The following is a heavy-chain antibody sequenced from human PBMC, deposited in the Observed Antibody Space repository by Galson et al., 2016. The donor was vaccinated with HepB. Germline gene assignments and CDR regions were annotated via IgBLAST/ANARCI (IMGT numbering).Heavy chain of an antibody. CDR2: ISGSGGNT. V-gene: IGHV3-23*01. D-gene: IGHD3-3*01. Sequence: SLRLSCAASGFMFSSYAMAWVRQAPGKGLEWVSTISGSGGNTFYPDSVKGRFTISRDNSLNTVSLRISSLGAEDTAVYFCARARGFYDAFNIWGPGTTVTVSS. J-gene: IGHJ3*02. CDR1: GFMFSSYA. CDR3: ARARGFYDAFNI.